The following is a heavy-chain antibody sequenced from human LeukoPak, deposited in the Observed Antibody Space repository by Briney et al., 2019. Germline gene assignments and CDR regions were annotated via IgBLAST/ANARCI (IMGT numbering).Heavy chain of an antibody. Sequence: GGSLRLSCAASGFTFSSYAMSWVRQAPGKGLEWVSAISGSGGSTYYADSVKGRFTISRDNSKNTLYLQMNSLRAEDTAVYYCAKDRCGRYPAAAPVDYWGQGTLVTVSS. CDR2: ISGSGGST. CDR1: GFTFSSYA. J-gene: IGHJ4*02. V-gene: IGHV3-23*01. D-gene: IGHD6-13*01. CDR3: AKDRCGRYPAAAPVDY.